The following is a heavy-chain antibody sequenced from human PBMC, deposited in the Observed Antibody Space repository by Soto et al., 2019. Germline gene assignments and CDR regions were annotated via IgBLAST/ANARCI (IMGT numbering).Heavy chain of an antibody. Sequence: SVKVSCKASGGTFSSYAISWVRQAPGQGLEWMGGIIPIFGTANYAQKFQGRVTITADESTSTAYMELSSLRSEDTAVYYCARIAVAGTSVDYWGQGTPVTVSS. CDR1: GGTFSSYA. J-gene: IGHJ4*02. CDR2: IIPIFGTA. CDR3: ARIAVAGTSVDY. V-gene: IGHV1-69*13. D-gene: IGHD6-19*01.